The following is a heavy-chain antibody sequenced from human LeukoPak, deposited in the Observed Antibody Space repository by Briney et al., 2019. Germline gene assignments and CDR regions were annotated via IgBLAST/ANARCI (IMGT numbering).Heavy chain of an antibody. J-gene: IGHJ4*02. CDR1: GSXFTNYW. V-gene: IGHV5-51*01. CDR2: IYPGDSDT. D-gene: IGHD6-13*01. Sequence: GESLKISFNGSGSXFTNYWICWVRPMPGKGLEWMGIIYPGDSDTRYSPSFQGQVTISADKSISTAYLHWSSLKASDTAMYYCARSYSNSWFSWGQGTLVTVSS. CDR3: ARSYSNSWFS.